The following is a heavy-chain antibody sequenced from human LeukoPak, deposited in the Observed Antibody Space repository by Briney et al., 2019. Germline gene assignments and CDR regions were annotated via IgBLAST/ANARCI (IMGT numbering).Heavy chain of an antibody. J-gene: IGHJ6*02. D-gene: IGHD3-3*01. Sequence: PSETLSLTCTVSGGSVSSGSYYWSWIRQPPGKGLEWIGYIYYSGSTNYNPSLKSRVTISVDTSKNQFSLKLSSVTAADTAVYYCARDRSKYYDFWSGHYYYYGMDVWGQGTTVTVSS. V-gene: IGHV4-61*01. CDR2: IYYSGST. CDR3: ARDRSKYYDFWSGHYYYYGMDV. CDR1: GGSVSSGSYY.